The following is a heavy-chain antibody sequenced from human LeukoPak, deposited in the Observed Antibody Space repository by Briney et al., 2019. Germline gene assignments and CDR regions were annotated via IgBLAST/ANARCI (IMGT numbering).Heavy chain of an antibody. CDR3: ASFFCTSALCYYLDY. CDR1: GYRFTSNA. D-gene: IGHD2-8*01. J-gene: IGHJ4*02. V-gene: IGHV7-4-1*02. CDR2: INTNTGNP. Sequence: ASVKVSCKASGYRFTSNALGWVRQAPGQGLEWMGWINTNTGNPTYAQGFTGRFVFSLDTSDNTAYLQISSLQAEDTAVYSCASFFCTSALCYYLDYWGQGTLVTVSS.